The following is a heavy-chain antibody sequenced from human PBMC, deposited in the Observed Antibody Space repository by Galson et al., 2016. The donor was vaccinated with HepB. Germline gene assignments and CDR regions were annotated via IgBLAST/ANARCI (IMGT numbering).Heavy chain of an antibody. D-gene: IGHD1-14*01. J-gene: IGHJ4*02. CDR3: ARTLSPTNQYFFNS. V-gene: IGHV4-39*02. Sequence: ETLSLTCTVSGASVSSSNCYWGWIRQPPGKGPEWLASVSYSGTTDYKPSLRSRLTISADTSKNHFSLRLSSVTAADTAVYYCARTLSPTNQYFFNSWGQGTLVTVSS. CDR2: VSYSGTT. CDR1: GASVSSSNCY.